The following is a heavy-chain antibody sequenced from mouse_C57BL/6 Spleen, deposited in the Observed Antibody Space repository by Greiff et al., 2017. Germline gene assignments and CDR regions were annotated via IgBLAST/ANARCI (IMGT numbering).Heavy chain of an antibody. CDR3: ARLDSFAY. CDR1: GYTFTSYW. J-gene: IGHJ3*01. V-gene: IGHV1-50*01. CDR2: IDPSDSYT. Sequence: QVQLQQSGAELVKPGASVKLSCKASGYTFTSYWMQWVKQRPGRGLEWIGEIDPSDSYTNYNQKFKGKATLTVDTSSSTAYMQLSSLTSEDSAVYYCARLDSFAYWGQGTLVTVSA.